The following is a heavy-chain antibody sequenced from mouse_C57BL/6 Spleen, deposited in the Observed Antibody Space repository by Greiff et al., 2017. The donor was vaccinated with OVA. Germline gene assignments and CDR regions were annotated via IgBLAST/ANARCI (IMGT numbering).Heavy chain of an antibody. CDR3: AREGGYYSMDY. CDR1: GFTFSDYY. CDR2: INYDGSST. V-gene: IGHV5-16*01. Sequence: EVQVVESEGGLVQPGSSMKLSCTASGFTFSDYYMAWVRQVPEKGLEWVANINYDGSSTYYLDSLKSRFIISRDNAKNILYLQMSSLKSEDTATYYCAREGGYYSMDYWGQGTSVTVSS. J-gene: IGHJ4*01. D-gene: IGHD1-1*02.